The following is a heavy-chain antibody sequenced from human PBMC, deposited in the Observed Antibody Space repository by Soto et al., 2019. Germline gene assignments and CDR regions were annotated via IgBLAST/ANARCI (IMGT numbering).Heavy chain of an antibody. CDR3: ARTDHSGGWAAWF. CDR1: GDSVNGPSYV. V-gene: IGHV4-61*03. Sequence: QVQLQESGPGLVKPSETLTLTCTVSGDSVNGPSYVWAWIRQSPGKGLEWLGHIRYSVTTDYHPSLKSRVTISLDTSKNHLSLHLASVTSADSAVYYCARTDHSGGWAAWFWGQGTLVTVSA. D-gene: IGHD2-15*01. CDR2: IRYSVTT. J-gene: IGHJ4*02.